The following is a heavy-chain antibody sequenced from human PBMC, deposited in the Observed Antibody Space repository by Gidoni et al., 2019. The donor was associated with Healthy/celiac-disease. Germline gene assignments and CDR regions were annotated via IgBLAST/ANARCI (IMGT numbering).Heavy chain of an antibody. J-gene: IGHJ4*02. CDR1: GYTFTSYD. Sequence: QVQLVQSGAELTKPGASVKVSCKASGYTFTSYDVNWVRQATGQGLEWMGWMNPNSGNTGYAQKFQGRVTMTRNTSISTAYMELSSLRSEDTAVYYCARGKVAAAGTGDYWGQGTLVTVSS. CDR2: MNPNSGNT. CDR3: ARGKVAAAGTGDY. V-gene: IGHV1-8*01. D-gene: IGHD6-13*01.